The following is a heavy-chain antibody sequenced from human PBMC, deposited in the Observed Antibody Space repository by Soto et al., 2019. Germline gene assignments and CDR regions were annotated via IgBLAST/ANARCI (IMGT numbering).Heavy chain of an antibody. CDR2: IYYRGHS. CDR1: GGSITDNSYH. Sequence: QLQLQESGPGLVKPSETLSVTCTVSGGSITDNSYHWGWSRQPPGKGLEWVGTIYYRGHSYYNPSLQSRATLAMDSSKNPFSLTLGSVDAADTAVYFWSRLTNARPGDDWGPGTLVIVSS. CDR3: SRLTNARPGDD. D-gene: IGHD2-8*01. V-gene: IGHV4-39*01. J-gene: IGHJ1*01.